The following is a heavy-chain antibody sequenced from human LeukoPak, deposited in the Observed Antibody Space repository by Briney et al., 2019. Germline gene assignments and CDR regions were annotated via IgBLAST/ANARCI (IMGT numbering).Heavy chain of an antibody. J-gene: IGHJ4*02. D-gene: IGHD2-15*01. CDR1: GGSISSGGYS. V-gene: IGHV4-30-2*01. Sequence: SLTLSLTCAVSGGSISSGGYSWSWIRQPPGKGLEWIGYIYHSGSTYYNPSLKSRVTISVDRSKNQFSLKLSSVTAADTAVYYCARDRGSGPDYWGQGTLVTVSS. CDR3: ARDRGSGPDY. CDR2: IYHSGST.